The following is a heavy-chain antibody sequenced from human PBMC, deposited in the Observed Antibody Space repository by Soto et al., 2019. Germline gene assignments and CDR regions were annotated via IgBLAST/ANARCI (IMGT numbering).Heavy chain of an antibody. D-gene: IGHD5-12*01. V-gene: IGHV4-30-2*01. CDR2: IYHTGTT. Sequence: SETLSLTCTVSGGSINSGGYSWTWIRQPPGKGLEWIGFIYHTGTTYYNPSLKSRVTISVDRSKNQFSLKLSSVTAADTAVYYCASVRRGGYDSLRYYYGMDVWGQGTTVTVSS. CDR1: GGSINSGGYS. J-gene: IGHJ6*02. CDR3: ASVRRGGYDSLRYYYGMDV.